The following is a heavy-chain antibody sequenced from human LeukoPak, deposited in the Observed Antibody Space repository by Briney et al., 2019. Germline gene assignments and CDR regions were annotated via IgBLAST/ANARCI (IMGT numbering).Heavy chain of an antibody. CDR1: GGSISSYY. D-gene: IGHD3-22*01. CDR2: IYYSGST. J-gene: IGHJ3*02. V-gene: IGHV4-59*01. CDR3: ARGDYYDSSGYLNNAFDI. Sequence: TSETLSLTCTVSGGSISSYYWSWIRQPPGKGLEWVGDIYYSGSTNYNPSFKSRVTISVDTSKNQFTLMLSSVTAADTAVYYCARGDYYDSSGYLNNAFDIWGQGTMVTVSS.